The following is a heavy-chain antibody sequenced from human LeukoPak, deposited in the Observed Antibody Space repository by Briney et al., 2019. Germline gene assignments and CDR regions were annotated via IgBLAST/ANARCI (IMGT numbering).Heavy chain of an antibody. J-gene: IGHJ6*02. D-gene: IGHD3-16*01. V-gene: IGHV3-7*03. CDR3: ARGGGLDV. CDR2: INHNGNVN. Sequence: PGGSLRPFCAASGFTFSGYWMNWARPAPGKGLELVASINHNGNVNYHVDSVKGRFTIPRDNGKNSLYLQMSNLRAEDPAVYFCARGGGLDVWGQGATVTVSS. CDR1: GFTFSGYW.